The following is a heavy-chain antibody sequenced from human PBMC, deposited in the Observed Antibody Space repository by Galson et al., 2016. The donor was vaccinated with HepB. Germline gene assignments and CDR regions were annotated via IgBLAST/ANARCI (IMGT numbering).Heavy chain of an antibody. V-gene: IGHV3-7*04. CDR1: GSILSDFW. D-gene: IGHD6-19*01. J-gene: IGHJ4*02. CDR2: IKPDGRET. CDR3: ARAQWHPARRAAYFDH. Sequence: SLRLSCAASGSILSDFWMNWVRQAPGKGLEWVANIKPDGRETYYVDSVKGRFTISRDNAKSSLSLQMDSLRGDETAVYYCARAQWHPARRAAYFDHWGQGIMVTVSS.